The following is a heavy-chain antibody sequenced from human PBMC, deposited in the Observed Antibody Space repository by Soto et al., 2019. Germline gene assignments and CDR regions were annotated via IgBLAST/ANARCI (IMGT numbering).Heavy chain of an antibody. CDR3: AKDKSHYVWESYNDY. CDR2: ISYDGSNK. Sequence: QVQLVESGGGVVQPGRSLRLSCAASGFTFSSYGMHWVRQAPGKGLEWVAVISYDGSNKYYADSVKGRFTISRDNSKNTLYLQMNSLRAEVTAMYYCAKDKSHYVWESYNDYWGQGTLVTVSS. D-gene: IGHD3-16*01. CDR1: GFTFSSYG. V-gene: IGHV3-30*18. J-gene: IGHJ4*02.